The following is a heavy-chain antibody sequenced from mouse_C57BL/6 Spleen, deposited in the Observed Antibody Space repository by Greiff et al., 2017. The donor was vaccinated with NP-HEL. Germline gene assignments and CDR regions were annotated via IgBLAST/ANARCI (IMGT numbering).Heavy chain of an antibody. D-gene: IGHD1-1*01. V-gene: IGHV1-78*01. CDR3: AKEESPTVVAPPGFAY. CDR2: IYPRDGST. J-gene: IGHJ3*01. CDR1: GYTFTDHT. Sequence: QVQLQQSDAELVKPGASVKISCKVSGYTFTDHTIHWMKQRPEQGLEWIGYIYPRDGSTKYIEKFKGKATLTADKSSSTAYMQLNSLTSEDSAVYFCAKEESPTVVAPPGFAYWGQGTLVTVSA.